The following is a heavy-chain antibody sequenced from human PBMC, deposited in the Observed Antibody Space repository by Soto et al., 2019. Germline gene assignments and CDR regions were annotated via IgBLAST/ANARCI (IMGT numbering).Heavy chain of an antibody. CDR1: GGTFRSYA. CDR3: ARASQVSPQTSVLGYFDWPNTWFDP. D-gene: IGHD3-9*01. Sequence: SVKVSCKATGGTFRSYASNWVRQAPARGREWMGGIIPIFGTANYAQKFQGRATITADESTSTAYMELSSLRSEDTAVYYCARASQVSPQTSVLGYFDWPNTWFDPWGQGTLVTVSS. V-gene: IGHV1-69*13. CDR2: IIPIFGTA. J-gene: IGHJ5*02.